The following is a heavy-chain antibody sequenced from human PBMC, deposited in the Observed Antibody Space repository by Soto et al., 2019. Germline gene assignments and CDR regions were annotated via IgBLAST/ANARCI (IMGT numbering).Heavy chain of an antibody. V-gene: IGHV4-34*01. Sequence: QVQLQQWGAGLLKPSETLSLTCAVYGGSFSGYYWSWIRQPPGKGLEWIGEINHSGSTNYNPSLKRRVTISVDTSKNQFSLKLSSVTAADTAVYYCARGRYYYGSGSYSHYYYYGMDVWGQGTTVTVSS. CDR3: ARGRYYYGSGSYSHYYYYGMDV. CDR1: GGSFSGYY. D-gene: IGHD3-10*01. CDR2: INHSGST. J-gene: IGHJ6*02.